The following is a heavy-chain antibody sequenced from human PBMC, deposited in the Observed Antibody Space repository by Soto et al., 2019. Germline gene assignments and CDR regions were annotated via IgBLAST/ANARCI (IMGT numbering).Heavy chain of an antibody. Sequence: QLHLVQSGAVVKKPGASVTVSCSASGYPVTAYYMHWVRQAPGRGLEWMGGINPATGAAKYTQTFQGRVNKTRGTSPGSVFMGLGGLTSWGPAVFSRGRGGGVGVAGSAAFDMWGQGTLVTVSS. V-gene: IGHV1-2*02. CDR3: GRGGGVGVAGSAAFDM. D-gene: IGHD3-3*01. CDR1: GYPVTAYY. J-gene: IGHJ3*02. CDR2: INPATGAA.